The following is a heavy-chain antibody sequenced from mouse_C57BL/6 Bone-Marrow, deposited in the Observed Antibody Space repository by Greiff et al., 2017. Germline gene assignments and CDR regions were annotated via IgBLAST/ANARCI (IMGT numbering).Heavy chain of an antibody. CDR3: ARGIYYDYLYYFDY. V-gene: IGHV1-18*01. J-gene: IGHJ2*01. Sequence: EVQLQQSGPELVKPGASVKIPCKASGYTFTDYNMDWVKQSHGKSLEWIGDINPNNGGTIYNQKFKGKATLTVDKSSSTAYMELRSLTSEDTAVYYCARGIYYDYLYYFDYWGQGTTLTVSS. CDR1: GYTFTDYN. CDR2: INPNNGGT. D-gene: IGHD2-4*01.